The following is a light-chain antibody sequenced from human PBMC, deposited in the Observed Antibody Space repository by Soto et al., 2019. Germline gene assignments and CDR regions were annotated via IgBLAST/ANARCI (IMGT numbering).Light chain of an antibody. V-gene: IGKV3-20*01. CDR3: QKWDSAPFI. CDR1: QSVTSNY. Sequence: EIVLTQSPGTLSLSPGDRATLSCRASQSVTSNYLAWYQQKPGLAPSLLIYGTSNRASGVPDRFSGSGSGTDFTLTISSLQPEDFATYYCQKWDSAPFIFGPGTKVDIK. J-gene: IGKJ3*01. CDR2: GTS.